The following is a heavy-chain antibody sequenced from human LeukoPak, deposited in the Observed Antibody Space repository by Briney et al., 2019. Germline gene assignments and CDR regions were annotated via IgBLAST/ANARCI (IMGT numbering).Heavy chain of an antibody. J-gene: IGHJ4*02. CDR3: ARGGYDILTGPLDY. D-gene: IGHD3-9*01. CDR2: TYNSRST. CDR1: SGSISSYY. V-gene: IGHV4-59*01. Sequence: SETLSLTCTVSSGSISSYYWSWTRQPPGKGLEWIGYTYNSRSTNYNPSLKSRVTFSVDTSKNQFSLKLSSVTAADTAVYYCARGGYDILTGPLDYWGQGTLVTVSS.